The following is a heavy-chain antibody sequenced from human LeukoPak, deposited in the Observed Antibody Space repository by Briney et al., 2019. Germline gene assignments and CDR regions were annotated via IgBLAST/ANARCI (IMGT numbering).Heavy chain of an antibody. D-gene: IGHD3-10*01. Sequence: SETLSLTCAVYGGSFSGYYWSWIRQPPGKGLEWIGEINHSGSTNYNPSLKSRVTISVDTSKNQFSLKLSSVTAADTAVYYCARVEVNYGSGSYYPFDYWGQGTLVTVSS. J-gene: IGHJ4*02. CDR3: ARVEVNYGSGSYYPFDY. CDR2: INHSGST. CDR1: GGSFSGYY. V-gene: IGHV4-34*01.